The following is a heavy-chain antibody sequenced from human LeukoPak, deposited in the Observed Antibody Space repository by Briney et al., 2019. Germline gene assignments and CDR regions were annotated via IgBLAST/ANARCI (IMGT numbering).Heavy chain of an antibody. Sequence: ASVKVSCKASGYSFTDYYMHWVRQAPGQRLEWMGWINAGNGNTKYSQEFQGRVTITRDTSARTAYMELSSLRSEDMAVYYCARAPGAAQGAFDIWGQGTMVTVSS. D-gene: IGHD6-6*01. CDR2: INAGNGNT. V-gene: IGHV1-3*03. CDR1: GYSFTDYY. J-gene: IGHJ3*02. CDR3: ARAPGAAQGAFDI.